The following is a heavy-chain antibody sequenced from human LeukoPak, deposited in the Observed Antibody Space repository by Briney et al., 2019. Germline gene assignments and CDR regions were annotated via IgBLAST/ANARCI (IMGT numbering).Heavy chain of an antibody. V-gene: IGHV3-30*18. Sequence: GRSLRLSCAASGFSFSSYGMHWVRQAPGKGLEWVAVISYDGSNKYYADSVKGRFTISRDNSKNTLYLQMNSLRAEDTAVYFCAKDFFGYGSGTSPAPFDYWGQGTLVTVSS. CDR3: AKDFFGYGSGTSPAPFDY. CDR1: GFSFSSYG. CDR2: ISYDGSNK. J-gene: IGHJ4*02. D-gene: IGHD3-10*01.